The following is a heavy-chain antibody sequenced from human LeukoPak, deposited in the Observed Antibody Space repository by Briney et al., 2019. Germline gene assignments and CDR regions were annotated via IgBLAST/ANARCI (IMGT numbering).Heavy chain of an antibody. J-gene: IGHJ4*02. V-gene: IGHV4-59*01. CDR3: ARAYSYAQYYFDY. CDR2: IYYSGST. Sequence: PSETLSLTCTVSGGSISSYYWSWIRQPPGKGLEWIGYIYYSGSTNYNPSLKSRVTISVDTSKNQFSLKLSSVTAADTAVYYCARAYSYAQYYFDYWGQGTLVTVSS. D-gene: IGHD5-18*01. CDR1: GGSISSYY.